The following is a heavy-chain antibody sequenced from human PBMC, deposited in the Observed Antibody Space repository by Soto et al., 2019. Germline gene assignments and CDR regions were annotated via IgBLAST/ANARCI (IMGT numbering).Heavy chain of an antibody. CDR2: FYPEDGDT. D-gene: IGHD5-12*01. CDR1: GYALTEVS. CDR3: ATQQVQWLRLRAVYYYGMDV. Sequence: PSVKVDWKVSGYALTEVSMHWGIQATGKGLEWMGGFYPEDGDTIYAQKFQGRVTMTEETSTDTAYMELSSLRSEDTAVYYCATQQVQWLRLRAVYYYGMDVWGQRTTV. V-gene: IGHV1-24*01. J-gene: IGHJ6*02.